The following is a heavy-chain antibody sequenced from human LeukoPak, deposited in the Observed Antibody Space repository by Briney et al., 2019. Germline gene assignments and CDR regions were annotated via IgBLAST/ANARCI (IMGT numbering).Heavy chain of an antibody. CDR2: IHIGGST. Sequence: TSETLSLTCTVSGGSISSSAYHWGWIRQPPGKGLEWIGSIHIGGSTYYNPSFKSRVTISVDTSKNQFSLKLSSVTAADTAVYYCARTPSLSDSSGWYRSYLGHYFDYWGQGTLVTVSS. D-gene: IGHD6-19*01. CDR3: ARTPSLSDSSGWYRSYLGHYFDY. V-gene: IGHV4-39*01. J-gene: IGHJ4*02. CDR1: GGSISSSAYH.